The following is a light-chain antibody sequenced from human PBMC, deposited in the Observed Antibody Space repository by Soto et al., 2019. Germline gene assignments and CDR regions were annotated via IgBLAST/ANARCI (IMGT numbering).Light chain of an antibody. CDR2: SDN. V-gene: IGLV1-44*01. CDR3: ASWDDTLQGRV. Sequence: QPVLTQPPSASGTPGQRVTISCSGSSSNIGTYSVSWYQQFPGTAPRLLIYSDNERPSGVPDRFSASKSGTSASLAISGLQSEDEADYYCASWDDTLQGRVFGGGTQLTVL. CDR1: SSNIGTYS. J-gene: IGLJ3*02.